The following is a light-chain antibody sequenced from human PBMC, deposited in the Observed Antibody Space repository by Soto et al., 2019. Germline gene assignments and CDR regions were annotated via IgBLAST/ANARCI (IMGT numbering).Light chain of an antibody. Sequence: AQTRATVCLLGRESTTRSSRACQSVSSYLAWYQQKPGQAPRLLIYDASNRATGIPARFSGSGSGTAFTLAIRCLEPEDFAVYYCQPRSNWPAWTFGQGTKVDIK. J-gene: IGKJ1*01. CDR1: QSVSSY. CDR2: DAS. CDR3: QPRSNWPAWT. V-gene: IGKV3-11*01.